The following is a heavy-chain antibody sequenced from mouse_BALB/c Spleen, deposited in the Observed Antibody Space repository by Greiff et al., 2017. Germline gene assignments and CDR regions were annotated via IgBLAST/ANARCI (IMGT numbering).Heavy chain of an antibody. J-gene: IGHJ4*01. CDR1: GYSFTSYW. D-gene: IGHD1-1*01. CDR3: ARGTTVVATYAMDY. V-gene: IGHV1-59*01. Sequence: QVQLQQSGAELVRPGASVKLSCKASGYSFTSYWMNWVKQRPGQGLEWIGMIHPSDGETRLNQKFKDKATVTVDTSSSTAYMQLSSPTSEDSAVYYYARGTTVVATYAMDYWGQGTSVTVSS. CDR2: IHPSDGET.